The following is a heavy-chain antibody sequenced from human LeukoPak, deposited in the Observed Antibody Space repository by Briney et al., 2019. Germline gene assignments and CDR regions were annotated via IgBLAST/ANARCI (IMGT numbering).Heavy chain of an antibody. J-gene: IGHJ6*02. D-gene: IGHD2-15*01. CDR1: GGSISSYY. V-gene: IGHV4-59*01. CDR2: IYYSGST. Sequence: PETLSLTCAVSGGSISSYYWSWIRQPPGKGLEWIGYIYYSGSTNYNPSLKSRITISVDTSKNQFSLKLGSVTAADTAVYYCASQGGYYYYGMDVWGQGTTVTVSS. CDR3: ASQGGYYYYGMDV.